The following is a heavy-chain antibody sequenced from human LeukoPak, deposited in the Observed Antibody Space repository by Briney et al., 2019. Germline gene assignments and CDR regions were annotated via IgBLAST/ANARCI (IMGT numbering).Heavy chain of an antibody. D-gene: IGHD2-21*02. CDR3: ARAGIVVVTAQARLLDY. CDR2: ISRDSSYI. Sequence: GGSLRLSCAASGFPFSAYSIYWVRQAPGKGLEWVSSISRDSSYIFYADSVKGRFTISRDNAKGSLYLQLNSLRAEDTAVYYCARAGIVVVTAQARLLDYWGQGSLVTVSS. CDR1: GFPFSAYS. V-gene: IGHV3-21*06. J-gene: IGHJ4*02.